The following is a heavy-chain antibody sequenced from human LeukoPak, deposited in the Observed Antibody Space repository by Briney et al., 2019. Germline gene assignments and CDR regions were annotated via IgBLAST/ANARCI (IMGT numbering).Heavy chain of an antibody. CDR1: RFTFNKYW. J-gene: IGHJ6*04. CDR3: AELGITMIGGV. V-gene: IGHV3-7*01. CDR2: IKTDGSQK. D-gene: IGHD3-10*02. Sequence: GGSLRLSCAASRFTFNKYWMTWVRQAPGKGLEWVATIKTDGSQKYYVDSVKGRFSISRDNANNSLYLQMNSLRAEDTAVYYCAELGITMIGGVWGKGTTVTISS.